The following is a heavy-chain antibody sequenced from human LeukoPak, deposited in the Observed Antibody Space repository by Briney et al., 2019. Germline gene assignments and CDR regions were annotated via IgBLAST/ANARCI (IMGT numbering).Heavy chain of an antibody. CDR3: ARVDGLGYNYYMDV. D-gene: IGHD3/OR15-3a*01. V-gene: IGHV1-2*02. J-gene: IGHJ6*03. Sequence: ASVKVSCKASGYTFTGYYMHWVRQAPGQGLEWMGWINPNSGATNYAQKFQGRVTMTRDTSISTAYMELSRLRSDDTAVYYCARVDGLGYNYYMDVWGKGTTVTVSS. CDR1: GYTFTGYY. CDR2: INPNSGAT.